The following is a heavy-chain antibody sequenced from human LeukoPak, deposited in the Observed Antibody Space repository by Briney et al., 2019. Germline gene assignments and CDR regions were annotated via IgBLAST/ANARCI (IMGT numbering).Heavy chain of an antibody. CDR1: GFTFSSYA. J-gene: IGHJ4*02. Sequence: PGGSLRLSCAASGFTFSSYAMHWVRQAAGKGLEWVAVISYDGSNKYYADSVKGRFTISRDNSKNTLYLQMNSLRAEDTAVYYCARGYSGYDYFDYWGQGTLVTVSS. V-gene: IGHV3-30-3*01. CDR2: ISYDGSNK. CDR3: ARGYSGYDYFDY. D-gene: IGHD5-12*01.